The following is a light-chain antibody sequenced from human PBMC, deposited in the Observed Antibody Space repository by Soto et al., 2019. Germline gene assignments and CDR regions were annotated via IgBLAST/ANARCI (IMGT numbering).Light chain of an antibody. CDR3: QQYGSSPLT. CDR1: QSVSSSS. CDR2: GAS. V-gene: IGKV3-20*01. J-gene: IGKJ4*01. Sequence: EIVLTQSPGTLSLSPGERATLSCRASQSVSSSSLAWYQQKPGQAPRLLIYGASSRATGIPYRFSGSGSGTDFTLTISRLEPEDFAVYYCQQYGSSPLTFGGGTKVEIK.